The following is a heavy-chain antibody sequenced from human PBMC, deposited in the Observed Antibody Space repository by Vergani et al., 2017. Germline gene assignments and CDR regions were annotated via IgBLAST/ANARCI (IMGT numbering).Heavy chain of an antibody. J-gene: IGHJ6*03. CDR1: GGTFSSYT. CDR3: ASIAALPYYYYYMDV. V-gene: IGHV1-69*02. CDR2: IIPILGIA. D-gene: IGHD6-13*01. Sequence: QIQLVQSGAEVKKPGASVKVSCKASGGTFSSYTISWVRQAPGQGLEWMGRIIPILGIANYAQKFQGRVTITADKSTSTAYMELSSLRSEDTAVYYCASIAALPYYYYYMDVWGKGTTVTVSS.